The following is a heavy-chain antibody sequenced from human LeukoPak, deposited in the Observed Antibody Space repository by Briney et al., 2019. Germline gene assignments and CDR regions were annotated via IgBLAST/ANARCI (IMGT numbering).Heavy chain of an antibody. CDR1: GGTFSSYA. J-gene: IGHJ4*02. CDR3: ARGESPVDTAMEPGNY. CDR2: IIPIFGTA. Sequence: ASVKVSCKASGGTFSSYAISWVRQAPGQGFEWMGGIIPIFGTANYAQKFQGRVTITADESTSTAYLELSSLRSEDTAVYYCARGESPVDTAMEPGNYWGQGTLVTVSS. V-gene: IGHV1-69*01. D-gene: IGHD5-18*01.